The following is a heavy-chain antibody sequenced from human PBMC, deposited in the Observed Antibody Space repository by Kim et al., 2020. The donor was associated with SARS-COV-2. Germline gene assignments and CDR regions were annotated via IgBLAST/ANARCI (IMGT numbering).Heavy chain of an antibody. J-gene: IGHJ4*02. V-gene: IGHV5-10-1*01. CDR3: TRGSGGGNSGY. CDR2: YI. D-gene: IGHD2-21*02. Sequence: YINYTPSFQGHVTISLDKSINTAYLQWSSLRASDTAIYYCTRGSGGGNSGYWGQGTLVTVSS.